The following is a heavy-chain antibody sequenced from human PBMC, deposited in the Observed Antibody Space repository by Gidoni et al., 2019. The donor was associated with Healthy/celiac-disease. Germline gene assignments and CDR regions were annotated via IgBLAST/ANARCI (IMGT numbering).Heavy chain of an antibody. J-gene: IGHJ6*03. CDR3: ARDGEYSSSWYVNYYYYYYMDV. CDR1: GFTFSSYA. CDR2: ISYDGSNK. D-gene: IGHD6-13*01. Sequence: QVQLVESGGGVVQPGRSLRLSCAASGFTFSSYAMHWVSQAPGKGLEWVAVISYDGSNKYYADSVKGRFTISRDNSKNTLYLQMNSLRAEDTAVYYCARDGEYSSSWYVNYYYYYYMDVWGKGTTVTVSS. V-gene: IGHV3-30-3*01.